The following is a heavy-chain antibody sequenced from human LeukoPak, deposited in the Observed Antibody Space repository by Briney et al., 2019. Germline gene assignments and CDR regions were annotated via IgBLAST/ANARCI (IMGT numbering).Heavy chain of an antibody. Sequence: PGGSLRLSCAASGFTFSSYGMHWVRQAPGKGLEWVAFIRYDGSNKYYADSVKGRFTISRDNSKNTLYLQMNSLRAEDTAVYYCAKDGLTIFGVVTRDAFDIWGQGTMVTVSS. J-gene: IGHJ3*02. CDR2: IRYDGSNK. D-gene: IGHD3-3*01. V-gene: IGHV3-30*02. CDR1: GFTFSSYG. CDR3: AKDGLTIFGVVTRDAFDI.